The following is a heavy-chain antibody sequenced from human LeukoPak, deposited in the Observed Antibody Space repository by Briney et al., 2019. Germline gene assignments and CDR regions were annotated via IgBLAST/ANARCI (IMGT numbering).Heavy chain of an antibody. V-gene: IGHV4-39*07. CDR2: INHSGST. J-gene: IGHJ4*02. CDR1: SGSISTSNYY. D-gene: IGHD6-19*01. CDR3: ARGSSGWPNTYYFDY. Sequence: SETLSLTCTVSSGSISTSNYYWSWTRQPPGKGLEWIGEINHSGSTNYNPSLKSRVTMSVDTSKDQFSLKLSSVTAADTAVYYCARGSSGWPNTYYFDYWGQGTLVTVSS.